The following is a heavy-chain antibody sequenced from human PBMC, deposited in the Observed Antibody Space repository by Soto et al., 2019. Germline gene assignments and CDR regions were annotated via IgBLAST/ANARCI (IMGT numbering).Heavy chain of an antibody. CDR1: GFTFSSYG. V-gene: IGHV3-30*18. J-gene: IGHJ4*02. Sequence: QVQLVESGGGVVQPGRSLRLSCAASGFTFSSYGMHWVRQAPGKGLEWVAVISYDGSNKYYADSVKGRFTISRDNSKNTLYLQMNSLRAEDTAVYYCANSVGATPPLYWGQGTLVTVSS. D-gene: IGHD1-26*01. CDR3: ANSVGATPPLY. CDR2: ISYDGSNK.